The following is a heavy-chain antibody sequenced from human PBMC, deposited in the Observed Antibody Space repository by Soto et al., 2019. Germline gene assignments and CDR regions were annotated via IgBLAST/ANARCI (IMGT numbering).Heavy chain of an antibody. V-gene: IGHV3-21*01. CDR2: ISSSSSYI. D-gene: IGHD3-10*01. CDR3: ARAPNFWFGEFPTRFDP. CDR1: GFTFSSYS. J-gene: IGHJ5*02. Sequence: PGGSLRLSCAASGFTFSSYSMNWVRQAPGKGLEWVSSISSSSSYIYYADSVKGRFTISRDNAKNSLYLQMNSLRAEDTAVYYCARAPNFWFGEFPTRFDPWGQGTLVTVSS.